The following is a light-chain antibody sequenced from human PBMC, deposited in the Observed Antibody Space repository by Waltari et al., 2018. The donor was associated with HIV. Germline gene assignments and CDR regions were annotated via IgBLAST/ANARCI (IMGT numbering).Light chain of an antibody. CDR3: QHYRSSFRT. CDR2: GAS. J-gene: IGKJ1*01. CDR1: ESISTF. V-gene: IGKV1-5*03. Sequence: DIQLTQSPSPLSVSVGDRVTITCRASESISTFLVWYQQKPGKAPRLLIFGASSLQNGVPSRFIGSGSGTDFTLTISSLQPDDFATYYCQHYRSSFRTFGQGTRVEMK.